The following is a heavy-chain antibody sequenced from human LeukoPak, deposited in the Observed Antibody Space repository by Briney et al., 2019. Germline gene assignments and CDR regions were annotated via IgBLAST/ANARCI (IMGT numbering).Heavy chain of an antibody. CDR2: IGTAGDT. Sequence: HSGGSLRLSCAASGFSFSSNDMHWVRQATGKGLEWVSAIGTAGDTYYSGSVKGRFTISKENAKNSLYLQMNSLRAEDTAVYYCAREAPRVPTYCSGGSCYPKLYGMDVWGQGTTVTVSS. J-gene: IGHJ6*02. V-gene: IGHV3-13*01. CDR3: AREAPRVPTYCSGGSCYPKLYGMDV. CDR1: GFSFSSND. D-gene: IGHD2-15*01.